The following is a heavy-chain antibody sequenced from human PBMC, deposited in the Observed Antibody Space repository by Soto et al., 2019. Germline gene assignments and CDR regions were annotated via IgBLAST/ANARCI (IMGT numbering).Heavy chain of an antibody. CDR2: INPSAGST. V-gene: IGHV1-46*01. D-gene: IGHD7-27*01. J-gene: IGHJ4*02. Sequence: QVQLVQSGAEVKKPGASVKVSCKAPGYTFTSYYMHWVRQAPGQGLEWMGIINPSAGSTNYAQKFQGRVTMTRDTSTSTVYMELSSLRSEDTALYYCARARTGDFDYWGQGTLVTVSS. CDR3: ARARTGDFDY. CDR1: GYTFTSYY.